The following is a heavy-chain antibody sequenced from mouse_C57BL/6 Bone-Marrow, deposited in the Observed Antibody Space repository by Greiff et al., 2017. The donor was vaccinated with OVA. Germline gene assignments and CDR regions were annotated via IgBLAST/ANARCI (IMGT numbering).Heavy chain of an antibody. J-gene: IGHJ3*01. D-gene: IGHD1-1*01. CDR1: GYTFTSYG. CDR3: ASDYGSSSWFAY. V-gene: IGHV1-81*01. CDR2: IYPRSGNT. Sequence: VQLQQSGAELVKPGASVKLSCKASGYTFTSYGISWVKQRTGQGLEWIGEIYPRSGNTYYNEKFKGKATLTADKSSSTAYMELRSLTSEDSAVYFCASDYGSSSWFAYWGQGTLVTVSA.